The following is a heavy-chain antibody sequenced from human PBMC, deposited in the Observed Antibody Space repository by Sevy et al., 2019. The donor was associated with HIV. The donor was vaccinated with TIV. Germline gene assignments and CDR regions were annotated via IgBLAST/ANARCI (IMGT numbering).Heavy chain of an antibody. D-gene: IGHD2-2*01. Sequence: GGSLRLSCAASGFTFSGYAMSWVRQAPGKGLEWVSAINGKGRSTHYADSVEGRFTISRDNSKNTLYLQMNSLRAEDTAVYYCAKTINSGGGVVPAANYYHYGMDVWGQGTTVTVSS. CDR2: INGKGRST. CDR3: AKTINSGGGVVPAANYYHYGMDV. CDR1: GFTFSGYA. V-gene: IGHV3-23*01. J-gene: IGHJ6*02.